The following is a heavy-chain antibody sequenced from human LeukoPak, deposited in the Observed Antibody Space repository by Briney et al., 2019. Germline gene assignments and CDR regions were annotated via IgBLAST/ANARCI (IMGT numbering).Heavy chain of an antibody. J-gene: IGHJ4*02. Sequence: GGSLRLSCAASGFTFSDYYMSWIRQAPGKGPERVSYISSSGSTIYYADSVKGRFTISRDNAKNSLYLQMNSLRAEDTAVYYCARDPPIDYGILTGYYSFDYWGQGTLVTVSS. D-gene: IGHD3-9*01. CDR1: GFTFSDYY. CDR3: ARDPPIDYGILTGYYSFDY. V-gene: IGHV3-11*01. CDR2: ISSSGSTI.